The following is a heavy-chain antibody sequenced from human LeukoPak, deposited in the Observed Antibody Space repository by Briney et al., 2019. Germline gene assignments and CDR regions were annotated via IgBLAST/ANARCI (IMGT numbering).Heavy chain of an antibody. J-gene: IGHJ4*02. CDR3: ARLSHYFDSSGYEYVRFFDY. V-gene: IGHV4-59*08. CDR2: IYDSGST. D-gene: IGHD3-22*01. Sequence: SETLSLTCTVSGGSISSYSWSWIRQPPGKGLECIGYIYDSGSTNYNPSLKSRVAISVDKSKNQFSLKLSYVTAADTAVYYCARLSHYFDSSGYEYVRFFDYWGQGTLVTVSS. CDR1: GGSISSYS.